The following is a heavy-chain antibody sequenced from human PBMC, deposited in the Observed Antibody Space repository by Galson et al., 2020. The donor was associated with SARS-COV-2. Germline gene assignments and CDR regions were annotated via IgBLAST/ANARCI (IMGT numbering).Heavy chain of an antibody. V-gene: IGHV3-11*01. CDR1: GFTFSDYY. Sequence: GGSLRLSCAASGFTFSDYYMSWIRQAPGKGLEWVSYISSSGSTIYYADSVKGRFTISRDNAKNSLYLQMNSLRAEDTAVYYCVRAGGPPYYYYYMDVWGKGTTVTVSS. CDR2: ISSSGSTI. CDR3: VRAGGPPYYYYYMDV. J-gene: IGHJ6*03. D-gene: IGHD3-10*01.